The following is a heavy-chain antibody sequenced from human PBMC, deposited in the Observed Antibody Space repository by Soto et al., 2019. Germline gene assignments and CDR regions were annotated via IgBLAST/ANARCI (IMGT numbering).Heavy chain of an antibody. CDR1: GFTFSSYA. J-gene: IGHJ6*02. CDR2: ISGSGGST. V-gene: IGHV3-23*01. CDR3: AKPRLPSYYYYGMDV. Sequence: GESLKISCAASGFTFSSYAMSWVRQAPGKGLEWVSAISGSGGSTYYADSVKGRFTISRDNSKNTLYLQMNSLRAEDTAVYYCAKPRLPSYYYYGMDVWGQGTTVTVSS.